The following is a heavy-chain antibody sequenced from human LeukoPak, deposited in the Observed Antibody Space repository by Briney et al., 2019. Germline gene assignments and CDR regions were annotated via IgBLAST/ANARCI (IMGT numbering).Heavy chain of an antibody. V-gene: IGHV2-5*01. CDR1: GFSLSTSGVG. J-gene: IGHJ4*02. D-gene: IGHD5-24*01. Sequence: EPGPTLVNPTQTLTLTCTFSGFSLSTSGVGVGWIRQPPGKALEWLALIYWNDDKRYSPSLKNRLTITKDTSKNQVVLTMTNMDPVDTATYYCAHRQGRWLPYGTSSYYFDYWGQGTLVTVSS. CDR3: AHRQGRWLPYGTSSYYFDY. CDR2: IYWNDDK.